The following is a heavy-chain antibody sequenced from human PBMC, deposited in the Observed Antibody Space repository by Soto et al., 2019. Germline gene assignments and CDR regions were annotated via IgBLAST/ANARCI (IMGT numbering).Heavy chain of an antibody. CDR2: IYPSDSDT. CDR1: GYNFAGYW. Sequence: GASLKISCTGSGYNFAGYWIAWVRQMPGKGLELMGIIYPSDSDTRYRPSFQGQVTISADKSISSAYLQLSSLRAADTAMYYCARGGLSTRTFDYWGQGTPVTVSS. CDR3: ARGGLSTRTFDY. D-gene: IGHD1-1*01. J-gene: IGHJ4*01. V-gene: IGHV5-51*01.